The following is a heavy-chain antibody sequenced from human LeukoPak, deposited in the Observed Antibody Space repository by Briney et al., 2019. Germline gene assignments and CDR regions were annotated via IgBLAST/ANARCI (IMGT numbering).Heavy chain of an antibody. V-gene: IGHV3-48*03. CDR1: GFTFSSYE. D-gene: IGHD2-2*01. Sequence: TGGSLRLSCAASGFTFSSYEMNWVRQAPGKGLEWVSYISSSGSTIFYADSVKGRFTISRDNAKNSLYLQMNSLRAEDTAVYYCARAPDISDCSCTSCYVWSGDYYGMDVWGKGTTVTVSS. CDR3: ARAPDISDCSCTSCYVWSGDYYGMDV. J-gene: IGHJ6*04. CDR2: ISSSGSTI.